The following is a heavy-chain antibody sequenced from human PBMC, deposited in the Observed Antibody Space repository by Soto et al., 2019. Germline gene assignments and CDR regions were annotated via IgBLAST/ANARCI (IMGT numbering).Heavy chain of an antibody. D-gene: IGHD6-19*01. J-gene: IGHJ4*02. V-gene: IGHV3-30*18. CDR2: ISYDGSNK. CDR3: AKTVDGIPFDY. Sequence: QVQLVESGGGVVQPGRSLRLSCAASGFTFSSYGMHWVRQAPGKGLEWVAVISYDGSNKYYADSVKGRFTISRDNSKNTLYLQMNSLRAEDTAVYYCAKTVDGIPFDYWGQGTLVTVSS. CDR1: GFTFSSYG.